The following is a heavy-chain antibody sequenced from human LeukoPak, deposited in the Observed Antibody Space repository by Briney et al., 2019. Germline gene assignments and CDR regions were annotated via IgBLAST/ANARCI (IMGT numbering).Heavy chain of an antibody. Sequence: SETLSLTCTVSGGSINSSFYYWGWIRQPPGKGLEWIGSIYYSGSTYYNPSLKSRVTISLDTSKNQFSLKLSSVTAADTAVYYCARDGGWYYAFDIWGQGTMVTVSS. CDR1: GGSINSSFYY. D-gene: IGHD6-19*01. V-gene: IGHV4-39*07. CDR3: ARDGGWYYAFDI. CDR2: IYYSGST. J-gene: IGHJ3*02.